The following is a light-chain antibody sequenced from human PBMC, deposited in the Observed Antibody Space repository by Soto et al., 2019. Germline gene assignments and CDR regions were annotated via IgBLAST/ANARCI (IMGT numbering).Light chain of an antibody. CDR3: QQSYSTLIS. J-gene: IGKJ3*01. CDR1: QTIRTS. CDR2: TAS. V-gene: IGKV1-39*01. Sequence: DIQMTQSPVSLSASVGDRVTITCRASQTIRTSLNWYQQKPGKAPKLLIYTASNLQSGVPSRFSGSGSGTDFTLTITSLRPEDFATYYCQQSYSTLISFGPGTTVDLK.